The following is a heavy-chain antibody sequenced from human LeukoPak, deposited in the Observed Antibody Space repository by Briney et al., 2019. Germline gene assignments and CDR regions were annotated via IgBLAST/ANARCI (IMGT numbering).Heavy chain of an antibody. CDR2: ISWNSGSI. CDR3: ANSVGATWSDAFDI. Sequence: PGGSLRLSCAASGFTFSSYEMKWVRQAPGKGLEWVSGISWNSGSIGYADSVKGRFTISRDNAKNSLYLQMNSLRAEDTALYYCANSVGATWSDAFDIWGQGTMVTVSS. D-gene: IGHD1-26*01. V-gene: IGHV3-9*01. CDR1: GFTFSSYE. J-gene: IGHJ3*02.